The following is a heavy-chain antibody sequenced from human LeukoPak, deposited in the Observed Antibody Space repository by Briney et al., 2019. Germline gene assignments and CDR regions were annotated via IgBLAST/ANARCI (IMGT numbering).Heavy chain of an antibody. CDR3: ARVDYDILTGYPLDALSP. D-gene: IGHD3-9*01. CDR2: INPNSGGT. CDR1: GYTFTGYY. Sequence: ASVKVSCKASGYTFTGYYMHWVRQALGQGLEWMGWINPNSGGTNYAQKFQGRVTMTRDTSISTAYMELSRLRSDDTAVYYCARVDYDILTGYPLDALSPWGQGTLVTVSS. V-gene: IGHV1-2*02. J-gene: IGHJ5*02.